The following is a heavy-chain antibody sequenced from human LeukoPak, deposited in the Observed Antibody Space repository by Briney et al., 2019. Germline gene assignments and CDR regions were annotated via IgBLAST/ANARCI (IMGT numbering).Heavy chain of an antibody. CDR1: GGSISSGGYY. J-gene: IGHJ4*02. CDR3: AGVDYNWNYFHF. V-gene: IGHV4-39*01. D-gene: IGHD1-20*01. Sequence: PSETLSLTCTVSGGSISSGGYYWTWIRQHPGKGLEWIGYIFYSGSTYYNPSLKGRVTISADTSKNQFSLKLNSVTATDTAVYYCAGVDYNWNYFHFWGQGTLVTVSS. CDR2: IFYSGST.